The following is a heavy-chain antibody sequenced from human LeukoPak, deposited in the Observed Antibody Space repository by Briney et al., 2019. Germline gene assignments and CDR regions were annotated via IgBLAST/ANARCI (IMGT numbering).Heavy chain of an antibody. CDR3: ATAPIVVVPAAILGWFDP. Sequence: PSETLSLTCAVSGYSISSGYYWGWIRQPPGKGLEWIGSIYHSGSTYYNPSLKSRVTISVDTSKNQFSLKLSSVTPADTAVYYCATAPIVVVPAAILGWFDPWGLGTLVTVSS. CDR2: IYHSGST. J-gene: IGHJ5*02. D-gene: IGHD2-2*01. V-gene: IGHV4-38-2*01. CDR1: GYSISSGYY.